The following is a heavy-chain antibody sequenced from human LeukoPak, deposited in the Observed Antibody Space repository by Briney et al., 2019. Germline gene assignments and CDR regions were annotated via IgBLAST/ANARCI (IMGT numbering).Heavy chain of an antibody. CDR2: ISSSSSYI. V-gene: IGHV3-21*01. D-gene: IGHD6-13*01. CDR3: ASSAAGTFDY. CDR1: GFTFSSYS. J-gene: IGHJ4*02. Sequence: PGGSLRLSCAASGFTFSSYSMNWVRQAPGKGLEWVSSISSSSSYIYYADSVKGRFTISRDNAKNSLYLQLNSLRAEDTAVYYCASSAAGTFDYWGQGTLVTVSS.